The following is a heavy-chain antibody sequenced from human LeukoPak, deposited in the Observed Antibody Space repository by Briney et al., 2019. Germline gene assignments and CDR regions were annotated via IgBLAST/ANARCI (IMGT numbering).Heavy chain of an antibody. Sequence: PGGSLRLSCAASGFTFVGYAMTWVRQAPGKGLEWVSAISGNGGTTYYADSVKGQITISRENSKNTLYLQMNSLRAEDTAIYYCAKLSVWGSRCFEYWGQGTLVTVSS. D-gene: IGHD7-27*01. V-gene: IGHV3-23*01. J-gene: IGHJ4*02. CDR3: AKLSVWGSRCFEY. CDR2: ISGNGGTT. CDR1: GFTFVGYA.